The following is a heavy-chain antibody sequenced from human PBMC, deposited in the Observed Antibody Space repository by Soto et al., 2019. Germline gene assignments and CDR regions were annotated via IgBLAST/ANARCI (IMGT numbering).Heavy chain of an antibody. CDR2: ISAYNGNT. J-gene: IGHJ4*02. CDR1: GYTFTSYG. CDR3: ARVPYSGWYFYYFDY. V-gene: IGHV1-18*01. Sequence: QVQLVQSGAEVKKPGASVKVSCKASGYTFTSYGISWVRQAPGQGLEWMGWISAYNGNTNYAQKLQGRVTMTTDTTTSTAYMELRRLRSDDTAVYYCARVPYSGWYFYYFDYWGQGTLVTVSS. D-gene: IGHD6-19*01.